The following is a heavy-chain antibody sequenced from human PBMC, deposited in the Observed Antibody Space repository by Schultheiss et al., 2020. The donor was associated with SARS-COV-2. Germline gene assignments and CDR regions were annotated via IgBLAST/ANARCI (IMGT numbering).Heavy chain of an antibody. J-gene: IGHJ6*03. CDR3: ARSPYCSSTSCYIVYYYYYMDV. D-gene: IGHD2-2*02. V-gene: IGHV1-2*04. CDR2: INPNSGGT. CDR1: GYTFTGYY. Sequence: ASVKVSCKASGYTFTGYYMHWVRQAPGQGLEWMGWINPNSGGTNYAQKFQGWVTMTRDTSISTAYMELSRLRSDDTAVYYCARSPYCSSTSCYIVYYYYYMDVWGKGTTVTVSS.